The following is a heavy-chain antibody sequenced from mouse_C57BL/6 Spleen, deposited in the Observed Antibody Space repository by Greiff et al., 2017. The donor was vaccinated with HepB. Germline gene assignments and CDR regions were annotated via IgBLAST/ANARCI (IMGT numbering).Heavy chain of an antibody. V-gene: IGHV1-82*01. CDR3: ARSSLLWLKSFDY. D-gene: IGHD2-2*01. CDR1: GYAFSSSW. Sequence: VQLQQSGPELVKPGASVKISCKASGYAFSSSWMNWVKQRPGKGLEWIGRIYPGDGDTNYNGKLKGKATLTADKSSSTAYMQLSSLTAEDSAVYFCARSSLLWLKSFDYWGQGTTLPVSS. CDR2: IYPGDGDT. J-gene: IGHJ2*01.